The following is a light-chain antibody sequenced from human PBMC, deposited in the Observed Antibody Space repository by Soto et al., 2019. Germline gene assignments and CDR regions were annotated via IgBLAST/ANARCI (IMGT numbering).Light chain of an antibody. CDR2: AAS. CDR3: QQSYRTPPT. J-gene: IGKJ1*01. Sequence: DIQMTQSPSSLSASVGDRVTITCRASQNIFNYLHWYQQKPGKAPKFLIYAASSLQSGVPSRFSASGYGTKFTLTISSLQPGDFTTYCSQQSYRTPPTFGQGTKVDIK. V-gene: IGKV1-39*01. CDR1: QNIFNY.